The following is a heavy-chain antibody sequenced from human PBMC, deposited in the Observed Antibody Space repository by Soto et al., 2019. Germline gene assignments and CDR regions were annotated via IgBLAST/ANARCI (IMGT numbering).Heavy chain of an antibody. CDR3: ARQRYYGSGRPTWFDP. Sequence: SETLSLTCTVSGLSISNYYWSWIRQPPGKELEWIGYISYTVRTNYNPSIKSRVTISVDTSKNQISLKLSSVTAADMAVDYCARQRYYGSGRPTWFDPWCQGTLVTVST. CDR2: ISYTVRT. D-gene: IGHD3-10*01. J-gene: IGHJ5*02. V-gene: IGHV4-59*08. CDR1: GLSISNYY.